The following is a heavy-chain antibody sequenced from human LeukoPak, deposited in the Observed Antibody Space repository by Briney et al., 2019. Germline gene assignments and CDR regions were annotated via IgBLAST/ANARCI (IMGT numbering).Heavy chain of an antibody. Sequence: GSSVKVSCKASGGTFSSYAISWVRQAPGQGLEWMGGIIPIFGTANYAQKFRGRVTITTDESTSTAYMELSSLRSEDTAVYYCARSRDTAMVISPALSYWGQGTLVTVSS. CDR3: ARSRDTAMVISPALSY. CDR2: IIPIFGTA. J-gene: IGHJ4*02. CDR1: GGTFSSYA. V-gene: IGHV1-69*05. D-gene: IGHD5-18*01.